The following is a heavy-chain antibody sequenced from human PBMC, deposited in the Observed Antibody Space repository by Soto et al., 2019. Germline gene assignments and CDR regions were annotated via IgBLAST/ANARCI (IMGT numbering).Heavy chain of an antibody. Sequence: GASVKVSCKSSGDSVNTYVFSWVRQAPGQGLQWMGGIIPVFGTTNYGPNFQDRVTISADASTGTVYMELNSLRSEDTAIYYCARGSMAIRILYYYEMYVWGQGTTVTVSS. V-gene: IGHV1-69*13. D-gene: IGHD6-6*01. CDR2: IIPVFGTT. CDR3: ARGSMAIRILYYYEMYV. CDR1: GDSVNTYV. J-gene: IGHJ6*02.